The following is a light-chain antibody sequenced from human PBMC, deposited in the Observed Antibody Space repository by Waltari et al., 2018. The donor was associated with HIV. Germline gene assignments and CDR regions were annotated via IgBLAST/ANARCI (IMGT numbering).Light chain of an antibody. CDR1: NIGSKS. J-gene: IGLJ2*01. V-gene: IGLV3-21*04. CDR3: QVWDSSRDHPVV. CDR2: YDS. Sequence: SYVLTQPPSVSVAPGKTARFTCGGNNIGSKSVHWYQQKPGQAPILGIYYDSGRPSGSPERVSGANSGNTATLTISRVEAGDEADYYCQVWDSSRDHPVVFGGGTKLTVL.